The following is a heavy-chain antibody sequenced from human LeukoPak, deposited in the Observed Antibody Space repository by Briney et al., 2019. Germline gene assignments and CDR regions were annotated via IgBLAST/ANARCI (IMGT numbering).Heavy chain of an antibody. CDR3: ARGYCSGGSCFFDC. CDR2: IKQDGSEK. D-gene: IGHD2-15*01. CDR1: GFTFSSYW. Sequence: GGSLRLSCAASGFTFSSYWMSWVRQAPGKGLEWVANIKQDGSEKYYVDSVKGRFTISRDNAKNSLYLQMNSLRAEDTAGYYCARGYCSGGSCFFDCWGQGTLVTVSS. J-gene: IGHJ4*02. V-gene: IGHV3-7*01.